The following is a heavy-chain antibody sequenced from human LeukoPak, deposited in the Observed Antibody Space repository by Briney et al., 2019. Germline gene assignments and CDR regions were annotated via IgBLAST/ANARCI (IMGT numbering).Heavy chain of an antibody. V-gene: IGHV1-46*01. CDR3: ARGLRSSGYGY. CDR1: GYTFTNYY. CDR2: INPSGGSS. J-gene: IGHJ4*02. Sequence: ASVKVSCKASGYTFTNYYIHWVRRAPGQGLEWMGLINPSGGSSTYAQNFQGRVTVTRDMATSTVYTELSSLRSEDTAVYYCARGLRSSGYGYWGQGTLVTVSS. D-gene: IGHD3-22*01.